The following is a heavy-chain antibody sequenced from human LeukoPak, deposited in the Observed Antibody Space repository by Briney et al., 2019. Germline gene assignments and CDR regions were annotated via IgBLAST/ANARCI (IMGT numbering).Heavy chain of an antibody. Sequence: SETLSLTCTVSGGSISSGGYYWSWIRQHPGKGLEWIGYIYYSGSTYYNPSLKSRVTISADTSKNQFSLKLSSVTAADTAVYYCARHYYDSSGYYRPWAFDIWGQGTMVTVSS. CDR2: IYYSGST. J-gene: IGHJ3*02. CDR3: ARHYYDSSGYYRPWAFDI. V-gene: IGHV4-31*03. D-gene: IGHD3-22*01. CDR1: GGSISSGGYY.